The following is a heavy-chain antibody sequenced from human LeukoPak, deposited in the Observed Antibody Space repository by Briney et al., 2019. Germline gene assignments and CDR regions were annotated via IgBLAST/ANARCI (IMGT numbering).Heavy chain of an antibody. D-gene: IGHD3-3*01. J-gene: IGHJ2*01. V-gene: IGHV3-21*04. CDR2: ISGGSNNI. Sequence: GGSLRLSCAASGFTFSSYSMNWVRQAPGKGLEWVSSISGGSNNINYAGSVKSRFTTSRDNSQNTLYLQMNSLRADDTAVYYCAKDQGTAIFGMIIPDWYFDLWGRGTLVTVSS. CDR1: GFTFSSYS. CDR3: AKDQGTAIFGMIIPDWYFDL.